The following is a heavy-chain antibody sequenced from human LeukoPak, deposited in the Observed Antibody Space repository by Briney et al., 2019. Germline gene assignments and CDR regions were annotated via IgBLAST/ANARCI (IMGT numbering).Heavy chain of an antibody. CDR2: INHSGST. D-gene: IGHD6-13*01. CDR1: GGSFSAYY. J-gene: IGHJ5*02. V-gene: IGHV4-34*01. Sequence: SEALSLTCAVYGGSFSAYYWSWIRQPPGKGLEWIGEINHSGSTNYNPSLKSRVTISIDTSKNQFSLEMSSVTAADTAVYYCARGRGARSSRWYNWFDPWGQGTLVTVSS. CDR3: ARGRGARSSRWYNWFDP.